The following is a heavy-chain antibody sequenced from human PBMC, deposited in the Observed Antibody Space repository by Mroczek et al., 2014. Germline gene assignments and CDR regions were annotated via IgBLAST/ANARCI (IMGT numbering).Heavy chain of an antibody. CDR1: GGSISSGGYS. CDR3: ATTSHYYDSSGYTFDY. CDR2: IYHSGST. V-gene: IGHV4-30-2*01. Sequence: QVQLQESGSGLVKPSQTLSLTCAVSGGSISSGGYSWSWIRQPPGKGLEWIGYIYHSGSTYYNPSLKSRVTISVDRSKNQFSLKLSSVTAADTAVYYCATTSHYYDSSGYTFDYWGQGTLVTVSS. J-gene: IGHJ4*02. D-gene: IGHD3-22*01.